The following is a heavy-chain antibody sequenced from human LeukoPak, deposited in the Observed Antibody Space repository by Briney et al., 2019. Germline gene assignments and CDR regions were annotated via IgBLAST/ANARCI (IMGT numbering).Heavy chain of an antibody. V-gene: IGHV3-7*01. J-gene: IGHJ6*03. Sequence: PSETLSLTCGVYGGSFSGYYWSWIRQPPGKGLEWVANIKQDGSEKYYVDSVKGRFTISRDNAKNSLYLQMNSLRAEDTAVYYCARYSSSWYMSYYYYYYMDVWGKGTTVTVSS. CDR3: ARYSSSWYMSYYYYYYMDV. D-gene: IGHD6-13*01. CDR2: IKQDGSEK. CDR1: GGSFSGYY.